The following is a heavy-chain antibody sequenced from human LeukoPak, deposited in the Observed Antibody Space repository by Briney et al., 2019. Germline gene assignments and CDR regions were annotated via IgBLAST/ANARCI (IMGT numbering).Heavy chain of an antibody. Sequence: SETLSLTCTVSGGSISSYHWSWIRQPPGKGLDWIGYIYYSGSTNYNPSLKSRVTISVDTSRNQFSLKLSSVTAADTAVYYCARPLRGSSSWPQDAFDIWGQGTMVTVSS. D-gene: IGHD6-13*01. J-gene: IGHJ3*02. CDR1: GGSISSYH. V-gene: IGHV4-59*01. CDR3: ARPLRGSSSWPQDAFDI. CDR2: IYYSGST.